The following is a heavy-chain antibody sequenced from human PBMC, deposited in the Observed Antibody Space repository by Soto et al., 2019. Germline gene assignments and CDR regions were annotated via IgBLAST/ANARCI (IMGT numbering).Heavy chain of an antibody. CDR2: IYYSGST. D-gene: IGHD6-19*01. CDR3: ARDSVAGIHRD. Sequence: PSETLSLTCTVSGGSVSSGSYYWSWIRQPPGKGLGWIGYIYYSGSTNYNPSLKSRVTISVDTSKNQFSLKLSSVTAADTAVYYCARDSVAGIHRDWGQGTLVTVSS. CDR1: GGSVSSGSYY. V-gene: IGHV4-61*01. J-gene: IGHJ4*02.